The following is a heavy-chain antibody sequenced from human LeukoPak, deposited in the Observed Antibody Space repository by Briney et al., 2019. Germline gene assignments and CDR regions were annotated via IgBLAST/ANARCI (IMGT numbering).Heavy chain of an antibody. V-gene: IGHV1-2*02. CDR2: INPNSGDT. Sequence: VASVKVSFKASGYTFTDYYMHWVRQAPGQGLEWMGWINPNSGDTNHAQNFQGRVTLTRDTSISTAYMELSSLRSDDSAVYYCAGEYCSGGSCRQGFDYWGQGTLVTVSS. CDR3: AGEYCSGGSCRQGFDY. J-gene: IGHJ4*02. D-gene: IGHD2-15*01. CDR1: GYTFTDYY.